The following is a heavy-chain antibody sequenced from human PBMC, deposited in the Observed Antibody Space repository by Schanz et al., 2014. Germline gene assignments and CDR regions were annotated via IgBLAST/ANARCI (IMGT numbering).Heavy chain of an antibody. CDR1: GFTFSGFW. D-gene: IGHD1-1*01. V-gene: IGHV3-7*01. Sequence: EVQLAESGGGLVQPGGSLRLSCAASGFTFSGFWMTWVRQAPGKGLEWVANIKKDGSEKYYVDSVKGRFTISRDNAKNSLILQMNSLRADDTAVYYCARGRVLESWGQGTLVTVSS. CDR2: IKKDGSEK. J-gene: IGHJ5*02. CDR3: ARGRVLES.